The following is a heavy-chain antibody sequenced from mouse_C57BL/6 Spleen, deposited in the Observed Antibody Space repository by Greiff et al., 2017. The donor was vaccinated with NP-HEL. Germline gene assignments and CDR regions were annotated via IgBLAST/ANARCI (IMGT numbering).Heavy chain of an antibody. CDR2: INPNNGGT. J-gene: IGHJ3*01. Sequence: EVQLQQSGPELVKPGASVKIPCKASGYTFTDYNMDWVKQSHGKSLEWIGDINPNNGGTIYNQKFKGKATLTVDKSSSTAYMELRSLTSEDTAVYYWARWRYYGSSDERFAYWGQGTLVTVSA. V-gene: IGHV1-18*01. D-gene: IGHD1-1*01. CDR3: ARWRYYGSSDERFAY. CDR1: GYTFTDYN.